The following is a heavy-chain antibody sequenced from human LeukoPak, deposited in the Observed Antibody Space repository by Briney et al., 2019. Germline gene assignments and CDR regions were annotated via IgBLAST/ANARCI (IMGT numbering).Heavy chain of an antibody. CDR1: GFTFSSYG. D-gene: IGHD1-26*01. CDR2: INPNSGGT. CDR3: ARDWEGLGEYWYFDL. J-gene: IGHJ2*01. V-gene: IGHV1-2*02. Sequence: GGSLRLSCAASGFTFSSYGMHWVRQAPGKGLEWVGWINPNSGGTNYAQKFQGRVTMTRETSISTAYMELSRLRSDDTAVYYCARDWEGLGEYWYFDLWGRGTLVTVSS.